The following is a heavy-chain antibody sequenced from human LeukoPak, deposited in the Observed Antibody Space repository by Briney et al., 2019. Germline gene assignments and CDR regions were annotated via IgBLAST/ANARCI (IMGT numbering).Heavy chain of an antibody. Sequence: ASVKVSCKASGYTFTSYYMHWVRQAPGQGLEWMGIINPSGGSTSYAQKFQGRVTMTRDTSTSTVYMELSSLRSEDTAVYYCARERTMVRGMSWFDPWGQGTRVTVSS. D-gene: IGHD3-10*01. CDR3: ARERTMVRGMSWFDP. CDR1: GYTFTSYY. J-gene: IGHJ5*02. V-gene: IGHV1-46*01. CDR2: INPSGGST.